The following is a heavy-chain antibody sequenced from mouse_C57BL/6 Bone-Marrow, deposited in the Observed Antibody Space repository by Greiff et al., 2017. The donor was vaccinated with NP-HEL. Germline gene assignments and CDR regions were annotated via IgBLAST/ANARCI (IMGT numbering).Heavy chain of an antibody. CDR1: GYTFTDYE. CDR3: TIDGYYLFAY. D-gene: IGHD2-3*01. CDR2: IDPETGGT. V-gene: IGHV1-15*01. Sequence: QVQLQQSGAELVRPGASVTLSCKASGYTFTDYEMHWVKQTPVHGLEWIGAIDPETGGTAYNQKFKGKAILTADKSSSTAYMELRSLTSEDSAVYYCTIDGYYLFAYWGQGTLVTVSA. J-gene: IGHJ3*01.